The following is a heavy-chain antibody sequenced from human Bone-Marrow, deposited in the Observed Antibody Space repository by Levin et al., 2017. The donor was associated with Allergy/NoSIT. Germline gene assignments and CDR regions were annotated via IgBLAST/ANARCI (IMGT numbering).Heavy chain of an antibody. J-gene: IGHJ4*02. Sequence: GGSLRLSFHFSLSTFLINFIFCFLHLPLKGLEWMGIIFPRDTDKRYSTSFQGQVTISADKSVNTVYLQWNSLKASDTATYFCARWGCTSASCPWYFDSWGQGTLVTVSS. V-gene: IGHV5-51*01. CDR1: LSTFLINF. D-gene: IGHD2-2*01. CDR3: ARWGCTSASCPWYFDS. CDR2: IFPRDTDK.